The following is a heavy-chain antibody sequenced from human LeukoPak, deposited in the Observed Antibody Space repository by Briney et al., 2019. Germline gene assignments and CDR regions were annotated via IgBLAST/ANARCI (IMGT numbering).Heavy chain of an antibody. D-gene: IGHD4-11*01. Sequence: SETLSLTCTVSGGSISSYYWSWIRQPPGKGLEWIGYIYYSGSTNYNPSLKSRVTISLHTSKNQFSLNLTSVTAADTSVYYCARNTDYSWLSFDDWGQGTLVTVSS. V-gene: IGHV4-59*12. CDR2: IYYSGST. J-gene: IGHJ4*02. CDR1: GGSISSYY. CDR3: ARNTDYSWLSFDD.